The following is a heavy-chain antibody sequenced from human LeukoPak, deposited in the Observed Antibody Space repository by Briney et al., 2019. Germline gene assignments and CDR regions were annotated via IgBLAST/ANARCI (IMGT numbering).Heavy chain of an antibody. CDR3: GRRFYGDYAYDF. Sequence: GETLRISCTGSGYSFTNYWITWVRQMPGKGLEWVGRIDPTDSYTNYSPSFQGHVTISVDKSSSTAYLQWSSLKAADTAMYYCGRRFYGDYAYDFWGQGTLVTVSS. CDR1: GYSFTNYW. CDR2: IDPTDSYT. D-gene: IGHD4-17*01. V-gene: IGHV5-10-1*01. J-gene: IGHJ4*02.